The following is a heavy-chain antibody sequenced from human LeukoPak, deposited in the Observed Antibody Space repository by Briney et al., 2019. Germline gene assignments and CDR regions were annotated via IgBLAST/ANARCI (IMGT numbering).Heavy chain of an antibody. J-gene: IGHJ5*02. V-gene: IGHV1-2*02. Sequence: GASVKLSCKASGYTFTGYYMHWVRQAPGQGLEWMAWINPNSGVTNYAQKFQGRVTITADKSTSTAYMELSSLRSEDTAVYYCARTRDPITIFGVVIMNNWFDPWGQGTLVTVSS. CDR3: ARTRDPITIFGVVIMNNWFDP. CDR2: INPNSGVT. CDR1: GYTFTGYY. D-gene: IGHD3-3*01.